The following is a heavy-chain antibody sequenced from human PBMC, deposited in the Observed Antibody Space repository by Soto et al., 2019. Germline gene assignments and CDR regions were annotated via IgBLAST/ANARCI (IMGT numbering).Heavy chain of an antibody. V-gene: IGHV3-23*01. CDR2: SRGSDGST. Sequence: EVQLLESGGGSVQPGGSLRLSCAASGFTFITYDMTWVRQAPGKGLEWVSVSRGSDGSTYYADSVKGRFTLSRDNSKNTVYLQMNSLRADDTAIYYCVKGNWGDYWAQGTLVTVSS. J-gene: IGHJ4*02. D-gene: IGHD7-27*01. CDR3: VKGNWGDY. CDR1: GFTFITYD.